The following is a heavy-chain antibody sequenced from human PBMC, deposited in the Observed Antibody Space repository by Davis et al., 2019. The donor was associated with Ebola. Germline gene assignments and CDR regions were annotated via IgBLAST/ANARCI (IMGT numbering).Heavy chain of an antibody. J-gene: IGHJ4*02. V-gene: IGHV4-59*01. D-gene: IGHD5-24*01. Sequence: MPSETLSPTCTAPGGPISSYSWTWIRQPPGKGLEWIRYIYYSGITNYIPSLKSRVTISVDTSKNQFSMKLSSVTAADTAVYYCARERGWLQLRVFDYWGQGTLVTVSS. CDR2: IYYSGIT. CDR3: ARERGWLQLRVFDY. CDR1: GGPISSYS.